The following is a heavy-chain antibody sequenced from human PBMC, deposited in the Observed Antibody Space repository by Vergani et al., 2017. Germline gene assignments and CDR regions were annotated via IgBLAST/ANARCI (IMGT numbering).Heavy chain of an antibody. CDR2: IYYSGST. D-gene: IGHD3-22*01. Sequence: QVQLQESGPGLVKPSETLSLTCTVSGGSISSYYWSWIRQPPGKGLEWIGYIYYSGSTNYNPSLKSRVTISVDTSKNQFSLKLSSVTAADTAVYYCARLVVGDAFDIWGQGTMVTVSS. CDR1: GGSISSYY. J-gene: IGHJ3*02. CDR3: ARLVVGDAFDI. V-gene: IGHV4-59*01.